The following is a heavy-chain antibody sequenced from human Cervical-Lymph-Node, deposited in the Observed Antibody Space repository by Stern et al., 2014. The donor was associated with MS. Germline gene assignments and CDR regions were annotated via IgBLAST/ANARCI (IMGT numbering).Heavy chain of an antibody. V-gene: IGHV1-69*01. J-gene: IGHJ4*02. CDR3: ASNLLGYCSGGTCYSDK. Sequence: QLVQSGAEVKKPGSSVTVSCKASGGTFSSYAVNWVRQAPGQGLEWMGGIIPMAGTAKYAQKFQGRVTVTAAESMSKVYMELSSLRSEDTAVYYCASNLLGYCSGGTCYSDKWGQGTLVTVSA. CDR2: IIPMAGTA. D-gene: IGHD2-15*01. CDR1: GGTFSSYA.